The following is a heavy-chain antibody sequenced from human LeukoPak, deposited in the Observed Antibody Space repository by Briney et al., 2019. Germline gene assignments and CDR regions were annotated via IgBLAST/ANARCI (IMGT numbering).Heavy chain of an antibody. Sequence: ASVKVSCKASGYTFTSYYMHWVRQAPGQGLEWMGIINPSGGSTSYAQKFQGRVTMTRDTSTSTVYMELSSLRSEDTAVYYCARGIPATNEGYYFDYWGQGTLVTVSS. CDR3: ARGIPATNEGYYFDY. J-gene: IGHJ4*02. CDR1: GYTFTSYY. CDR2: INPSGGST. V-gene: IGHV1-46*01. D-gene: IGHD1-26*01.